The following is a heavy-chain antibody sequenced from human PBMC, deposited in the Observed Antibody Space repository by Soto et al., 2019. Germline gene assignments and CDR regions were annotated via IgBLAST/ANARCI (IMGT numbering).Heavy chain of an antibody. CDR1: GFTFSDYA. V-gene: IGHV3-30-3*01. Sequence: PGGSLRLSCAAFGFTFSDYAMHWVRHAPGKGLGWVAVISKDGSNKYLADSVKGRFTISRDKSRHTVYLQMDSLRAEDTAGDYCARVRWLPLVHDCGKGTLVTVS. CDR2: ISKDGSNK. D-gene: IGHD5-12*01. J-gene: IGHJ4*02. CDR3: ARVRWLPLVHD.